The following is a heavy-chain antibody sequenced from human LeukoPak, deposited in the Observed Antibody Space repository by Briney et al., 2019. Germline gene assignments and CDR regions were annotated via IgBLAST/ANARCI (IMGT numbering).Heavy chain of an antibody. J-gene: IGHJ4*02. CDR2: INSHGGST. CDR1: GFTFSSYA. D-gene: IGHD2-15*01. Sequence: GGSLRLSCLASGFTFSSYAMHWVRQAPGKGLEYVSTINSHGGSTYYADSVKDRFTISRDNSKNTLYLQMSSLRSDDTAVYYCVKATLGYCSGGTCSADYWGQGTLVTVSS. CDR3: VKATLGYCSGGTCSADY. V-gene: IGHV3-64D*06.